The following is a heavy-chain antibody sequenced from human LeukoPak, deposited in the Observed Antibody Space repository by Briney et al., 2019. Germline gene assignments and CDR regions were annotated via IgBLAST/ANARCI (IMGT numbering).Heavy chain of an antibody. D-gene: IGHD6-19*01. Sequence: PGGSLRLSCAASGFTFSSFWMSWVRQAPGKGLEWVANIKQDGSEKYYVDSVKGRITSSRDNAKNSLYLQMNSLRAEDTAVYYCARASGWYGGGLDYWGQGTLVTVSS. CDR2: IKQDGSEK. J-gene: IGHJ4*02. CDR1: GFTFSSFW. V-gene: IGHV3-7*01. CDR3: ARASGWYGGGLDY.